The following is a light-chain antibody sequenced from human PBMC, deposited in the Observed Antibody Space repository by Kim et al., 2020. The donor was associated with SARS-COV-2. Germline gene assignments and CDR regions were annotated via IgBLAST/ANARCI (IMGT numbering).Light chain of an antibody. J-gene: IGLJ1*01. CDR1: KLGDKY. CDR3: QAWDSSTAVYV. V-gene: IGLV3-1*01. Sequence: PGQTASITCYGDKLGDKYACWYQQKPGQSPVLVIYQDSKRPSGIPERFSGSNSGNTATLTISGTQAMDEADYYCQAWDSSTAVYVFGTGTKVTVL. CDR2: QDS.